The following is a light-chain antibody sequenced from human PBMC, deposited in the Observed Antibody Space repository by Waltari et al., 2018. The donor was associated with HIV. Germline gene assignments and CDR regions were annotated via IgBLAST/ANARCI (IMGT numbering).Light chain of an antibody. Sequence: QSVLTQPPSASGTPGQRVTISCSGGSSNIGNNHVYWYQQFPGTAPKLLIYRNKQRTSGVPDRFAGSKSGTSASLVISGLRSEDEADYYCAAWDDSLSGVFGGGTKVTVL. CDR1: SSNIGNNH. V-gene: IGLV1-47*01. J-gene: IGLJ2*01. CDR3: AAWDDSLSGV. CDR2: RNK.